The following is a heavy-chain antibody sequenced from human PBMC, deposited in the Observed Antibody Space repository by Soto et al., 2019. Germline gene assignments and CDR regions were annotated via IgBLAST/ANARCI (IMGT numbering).Heavy chain of an antibody. Sequence: QVQLVQSGAEVKKPGASVKVSCKASGYTFTSYAMHWVRQAPRPRLEWMGWINAGNGNTKYSQQFQGRVTITRDTSASTAYMGVSSRRSEDTSVYYGARGQLGYCSGGSCLSLRFDSWGQVTLFTVAS. CDR1: GYTFTSYA. CDR3: ARGQLGYCSGGSCLSLRFDS. D-gene: IGHD2-15*01. J-gene: IGHJ5*01. V-gene: IGHV1-3*01. CDR2: INAGNGNT.